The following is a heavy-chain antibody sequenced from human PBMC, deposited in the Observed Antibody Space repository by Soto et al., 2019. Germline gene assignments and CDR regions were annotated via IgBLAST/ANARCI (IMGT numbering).Heavy chain of an antibody. J-gene: IGHJ5*02. Sequence: QVQLQESGPGLVKPSQTLSLTCTVSGDSISRGGYYWNWLRQHPRKGLEWIGYIYHSGSTIYNPSLKSRVPISVDTSKNRLYLALSNVTAADTAVYYCARDGAGAYGLGWFDPWGQGILVTVSS. D-gene: IGHD2-21*01. CDR3: ARDGAGAYGLGWFDP. V-gene: IGHV4-31*03. CDR2: IYHSGST. CDR1: GDSISRGGYY.